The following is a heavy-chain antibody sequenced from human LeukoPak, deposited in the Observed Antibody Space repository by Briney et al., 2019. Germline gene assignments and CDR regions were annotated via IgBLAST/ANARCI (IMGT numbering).Heavy chain of an antibody. D-gene: IGHD6-19*01. CDR2: INHSGST. CDR1: GGSFSGYY. CDR3: ARGWGIAVAGTPYFFDY. Sequence: PSETLSLTCAVYGGSFSGYYWSWIPQPPGKGLEWIGEINHSGSTNYNPSLKSRVNISVDTSKNQFSLKLSSVTAADTAVYYCARGWGIAVAGTPYFFDYWGQGTLVTVSS. V-gene: IGHV4-34*01. J-gene: IGHJ4*02.